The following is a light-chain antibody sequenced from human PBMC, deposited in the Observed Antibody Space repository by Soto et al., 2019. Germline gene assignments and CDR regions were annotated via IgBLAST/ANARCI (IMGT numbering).Light chain of an antibody. CDR3: QQYNNWPPLT. Sequence: EIVMTQSPATLSVSPGERATLSCRASQSVSSNLAWYQQKPGQAPRLLIYGASTRATGIPARFSGSRSGTEFTLTISSLQSEAFAVYYCQQYNNWPPLTFGGGTKVDIK. CDR2: GAS. J-gene: IGKJ4*01. V-gene: IGKV3-15*01. CDR1: QSVSSN.